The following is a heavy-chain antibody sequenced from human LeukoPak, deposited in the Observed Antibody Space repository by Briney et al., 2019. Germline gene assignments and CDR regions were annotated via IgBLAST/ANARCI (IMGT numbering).Heavy chain of an antibody. CDR3: ASHPSNSWFATYFRS. V-gene: IGHV1-69*01. CDR1: GYTFVQST. J-gene: IGHJ5*02. CDR2: IIPKFGST. Sequence: SVTVSFMSSGYTFVQSTVSWVRPPPGQGLEWMGGIIPKFGSTNYAQKFQGRLTVTADDSTGTAYMDLSSLTSEDTGYYFCASHPSNSWFATYFRSWGQGSLVTVSS. D-gene: IGHD6-13*01.